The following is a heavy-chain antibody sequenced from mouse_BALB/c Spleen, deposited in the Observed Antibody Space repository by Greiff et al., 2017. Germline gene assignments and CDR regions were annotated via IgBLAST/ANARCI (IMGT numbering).Heavy chain of an antibody. D-gene: IGHD1-1*01. V-gene: IGHV5-6-2*01. CDR3: ARRTVVEDAMDY. CDR2: INSNGGST. Sequence: EVMLVESGGGLVKLGGSLKLSCAASGFTFSSYYMSWVRQTPEKRLELVAAINSNGGSTYYPDTVKGRFTISRDNAKNTLYLQMSSLKSEDTALYYCARRTVVEDAMDYWGQGTSVTVSS. CDR1: GFTFSSYY. J-gene: IGHJ4*01.